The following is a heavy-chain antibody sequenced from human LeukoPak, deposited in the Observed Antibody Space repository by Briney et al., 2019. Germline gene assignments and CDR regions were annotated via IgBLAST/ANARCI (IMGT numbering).Heavy chain of an antibody. CDR3: ARALPWFKYYFDY. CDR1: GGSISSYY. Sequence: SETLSLTCTVSGGSISSYYWSWIRQPPGKGLEWIGYIYYSGSTNYNPSLKSRVTISVDTSKNQFSLKLSSVTAADTAVYYCARALPWFKYYFDYWGQGTLVTVSS. CDR2: IYYSGST. V-gene: IGHV4-59*01. D-gene: IGHD3-10*01. J-gene: IGHJ4*02.